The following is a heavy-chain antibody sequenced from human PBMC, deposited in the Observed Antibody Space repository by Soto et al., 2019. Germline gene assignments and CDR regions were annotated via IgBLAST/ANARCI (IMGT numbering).Heavy chain of an antibody. CDR2: IYHSGST. CDR3: TRGMTTVTTFDY. D-gene: IGHD4-17*01. CDR1: GGSISSGGYS. J-gene: IGHJ4*02. V-gene: IGHV4-30-2*01. Sequence: QLQLQESGSGLVKPSQTLSLTCAVSGGSISSGGYSCNWIRQPPGKGLEWIGYIYHSGSTYYNPSLKNRVTISVDRSKNQFSLKLSSVTAAHTAVYYGTRGMTTVTTFDYWGQGTLVTVSS.